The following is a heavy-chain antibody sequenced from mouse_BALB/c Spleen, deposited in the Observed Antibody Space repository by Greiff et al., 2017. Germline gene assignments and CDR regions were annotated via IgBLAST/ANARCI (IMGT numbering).Heavy chain of an antibody. CDR3: ARGYYGNYGYFDY. J-gene: IGHJ2*01. CDR1: GFTFSSFG. D-gene: IGHD2-1*01. V-gene: IGHV5-17*02. CDR2: ISSGSSTI. Sequence: VQLKESGGGLVQPGGSRKLSCAASGFTFSSFGMHWVRQAPEKGLEWVAYISSGSSTIYYADTVKGRFTISRDNPKNTLFLQMTSLRSEDTAMYYCARGYYGNYGYFDYWGQGTTLTVSS.